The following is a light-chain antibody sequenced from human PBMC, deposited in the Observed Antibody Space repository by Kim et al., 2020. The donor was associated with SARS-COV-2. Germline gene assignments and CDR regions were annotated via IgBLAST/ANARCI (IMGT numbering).Light chain of an antibody. V-gene: IGKV3-11*01. CDR3: QQRQNWPPLT. Sequence: SPGESATLSCRASQSVSRYVAWYQQKPGQAPRLLIYDASNRATGIPARFSGSGSGTDFTLTISSLEPEDFAVYYCQQRQNWPPLTFGGGTKVDIK. CDR1: QSVSRY. J-gene: IGKJ4*01. CDR2: DAS.